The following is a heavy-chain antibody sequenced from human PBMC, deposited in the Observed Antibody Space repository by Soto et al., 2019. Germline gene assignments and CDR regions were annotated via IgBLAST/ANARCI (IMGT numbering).Heavy chain of an antibody. CDR2: ISGSGGST. J-gene: IGHJ4*02. CDR1: GFTFSSYA. Sequence: EVQLLESGGGLVQPGGSLRLSCAASGFTFSSYAMSWVRQAPGKGLEWVSAISGSGGSTYYADSVKGRFTISRDNSKNTLYLQMNSLGAEDTAVYYCANWEPGHVSAIAKNWGQGTLVTVSS. V-gene: IGHV3-23*01. D-gene: IGHD2-21*01. CDR3: ANWEPGHVSAIAKN.